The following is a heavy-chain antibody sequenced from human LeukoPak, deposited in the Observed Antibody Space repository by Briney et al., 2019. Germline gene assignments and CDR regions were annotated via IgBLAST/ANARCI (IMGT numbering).Heavy chain of an antibody. CDR1: GFTLSSYW. CDR2: IKEDGSEK. V-gene: IGHV3-7*01. J-gene: IGHJ3*02. CDR3: ARDNPPNYDVLTGYYDVFDI. Sequence: GGSLKLSCAGSGFTLSSYWMTWVRLAPGKGLEWVANIKEDGSEKNYVDSVKGRFTISRDNAKNSLYLQMGSLRVEDTAVYYCARDNPPNYDVLTGYYDVFDIWGHGTMVTVSS. D-gene: IGHD3-9*01.